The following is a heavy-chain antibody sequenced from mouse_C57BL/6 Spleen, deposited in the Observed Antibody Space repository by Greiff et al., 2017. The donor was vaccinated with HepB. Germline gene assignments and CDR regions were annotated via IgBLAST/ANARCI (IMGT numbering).Heavy chain of an antibody. CDR2: IYPGSGNT. CDR3: ARSEGVYYDYAMDY. J-gene: IGHJ4*01. D-gene: IGHD2-4*01. CDR1: GYTFTDYY. Sequence: VQLQESGAELVRPGASVKLSCKASGYTFTDYYINWVKQRPGQGLEWIARIYPGSGNTYYNEKFKGKATLTAEKSSSTAYMQLSSLTSEDSAVYFCARSEGVYYDYAMDYWGQGTSVTVSS. V-gene: IGHV1-76*01.